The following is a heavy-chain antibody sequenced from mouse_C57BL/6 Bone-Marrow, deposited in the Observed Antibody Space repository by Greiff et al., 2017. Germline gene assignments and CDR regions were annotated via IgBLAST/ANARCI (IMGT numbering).Heavy chain of an antibody. CDR2: IRNKANGYTK. J-gene: IGHJ4*01. CDR3: ASYIRWLLCAMDY. CDR1: GFTFTDYY. D-gene: IGHD2-3*01. V-gene: IGHV7-3*01. Sequence: EVQGVESGGGLVQPGGSLSLSCAASGFTFTDYYMSWVRQPPGKALEWLGFIRNKANGYTKEYSASVKGRFTISRDTSQSILDLQMNALRAEDSATYYCASYIRWLLCAMDYWGQGTSVTVSS.